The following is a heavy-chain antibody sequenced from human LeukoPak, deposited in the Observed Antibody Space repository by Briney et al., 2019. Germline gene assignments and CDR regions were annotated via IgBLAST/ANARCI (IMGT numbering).Heavy chain of an antibody. CDR3: ARGVTFCSGGGCSFPTY. J-gene: IGHJ4*02. D-gene: IGHD2-15*01. Sequence: GSLRLSCVASGFNVTDNYMTWVRQAPGKGLEWLSVVYSGGKTYYADSVKGRFTISRHNSKSTLFLQMDTLRPEDTAVYYCARGVTFCSGGGCSFPTYWGQGTLVTVSS. V-gene: IGHV3-53*04. CDR1: GFNVTDNY. CDR2: VYSGGKT.